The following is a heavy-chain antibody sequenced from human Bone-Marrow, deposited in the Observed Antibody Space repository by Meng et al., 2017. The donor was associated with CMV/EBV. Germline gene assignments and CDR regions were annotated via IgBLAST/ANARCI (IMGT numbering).Heavy chain of an antibody. D-gene: IGHD6-13*01. V-gene: IGHV3-73*01. Sequence: GESLKISCAASGFTFSGSAMHWVRQASGKGLEWVGRIRSKANSYATAYAASVKGRFTISRDDSKNTAYLKMNSLKTEDTAVYYCTRLSVVGIAAAGTSVYWGQGTLVTVSS. CDR1: GFTFSGSA. CDR2: IRSKANSYAT. CDR3: TRLSVVGIAAAGTSVY. J-gene: IGHJ4*02.